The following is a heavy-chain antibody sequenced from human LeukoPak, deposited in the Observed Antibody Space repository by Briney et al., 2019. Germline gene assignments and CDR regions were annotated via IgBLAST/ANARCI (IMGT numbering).Heavy chain of an antibody. J-gene: IGHJ6*03. CDR3: ARGVGYYGSGSYGYYYYMDV. Sequence: ASVKVSCKAFGYRFTSYGISWVRQAPGQGLEWMGWISAYNGNTNYAQKLQGRVTMTTDTSTSTAYMELRSLRSDDTAVYYCARGVGYYGSGSYGYYYYMDVWGKGTTVTISS. V-gene: IGHV1-18*01. CDR2: ISAYNGNT. CDR1: GYRFTSYG. D-gene: IGHD3-10*01.